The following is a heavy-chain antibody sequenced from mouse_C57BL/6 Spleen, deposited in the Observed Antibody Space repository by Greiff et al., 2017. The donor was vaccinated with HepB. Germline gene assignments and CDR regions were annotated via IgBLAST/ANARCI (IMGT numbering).Heavy chain of an antibody. J-gene: IGHJ3*01. Sequence: DVKLVESGGGLVKPGGSLKLSCAASGFTFSSYTMSWVRQTPEKRLEWVATISGGGGNTYYPDSVKGRFTISRDNAKNTLYLQMSSLRSEDTALYYCASYYGSSPFAYWGQGTLVTVSA. D-gene: IGHD1-1*01. CDR3: ASYYGSSPFAY. CDR2: ISGGGGNT. CDR1: GFTFSSYT. V-gene: IGHV5-9*01.